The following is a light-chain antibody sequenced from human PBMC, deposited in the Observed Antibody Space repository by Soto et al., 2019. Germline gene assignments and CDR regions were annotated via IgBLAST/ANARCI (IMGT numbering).Light chain of an antibody. V-gene: IGKV3-20*01. CDR2: GAS. CDR3: QQYGSSPWT. CDR1: QSVRSSY. J-gene: IGKJ1*01. Sequence: EIVLTQSPGTLSLSPGERATLSCRASQSVRSSYLAWYQQKPGQAPRLLIDGASSRATDIPDRFSGSGSGTDFTLTISRLEPEDFAVYYCQQYGSSPWTFGHGTKVEI.